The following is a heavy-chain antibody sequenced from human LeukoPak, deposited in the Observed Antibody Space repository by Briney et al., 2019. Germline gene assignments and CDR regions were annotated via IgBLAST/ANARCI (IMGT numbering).Heavy chain of an antibody. CDR1: GYTFTGYY. CDR2: ISAYNGNT. D-gene: IGHD3-3*01. Sequence: ASVKVSCKASGYTFTGYYMHWVRQAPGQGLEWMGWISAYNGNTNYAQKPQGRVTMTTDTSTSTAYMELRSLRSDDTAVYYCARDHYDFWSGYYLAARSLMDVWGKGTTVTVSS. V-gene: IGHV1-18*04. CDR3: ARDHYDFWSGYYLAARSLMDV. J-gene: IGHJ6*03.